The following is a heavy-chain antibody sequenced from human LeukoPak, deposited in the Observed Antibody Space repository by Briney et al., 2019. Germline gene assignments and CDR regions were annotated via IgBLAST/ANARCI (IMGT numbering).Heavy chain of an antibody. D-gene: IGHD2-2*01. J-gene: IGHJ3*02. CDR2: ISGSGGST. CDR3: AKDSGVVVMLDAFDI. V-gene: IGHV3-23*01. CDR1: GFTFSSYA. Sequence: PGASLRLSCAASGFTFSSYAMSWVRQAPGKGLEWVSAISGSGGSTYYADSVKGRFTISRDNSKNTLYLQMNSLRAEDTAVYYCAKDSGVVVMLDAFDIWGQGTMVTVSS.